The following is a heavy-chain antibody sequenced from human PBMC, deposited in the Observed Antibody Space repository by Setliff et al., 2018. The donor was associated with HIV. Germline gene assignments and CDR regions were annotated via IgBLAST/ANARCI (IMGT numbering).Heavy chain of an antibody. J-gene: IGHJ4*02. CDR3: AREGPKTYYFDY. Sequence: PGASVKVSCKTSGYAFTSYHIHWVRQAPGQGLEWMGKIFVGDSTTHYAQKFQGRVTLTSDTSTNTVYMELSSLRSEDTAVYYCAREGPKTYYFDYWGQGTLVTVSS. CDR2: IFVGDSTT. V-gene: IGHV1-46*01. CDR1: GYAFTSYH.